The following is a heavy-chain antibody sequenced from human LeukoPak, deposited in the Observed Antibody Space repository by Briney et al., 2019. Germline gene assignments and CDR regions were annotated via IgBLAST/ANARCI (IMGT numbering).Heavy chain of an antibody. CDR1: GYTFTGYY. Sequence: ASVKVSCKASGYTFTGYYMHWVRQAPGQGLEWMGWINPNSGGTNYAQKFQGRVTMTRDTSTSTAYMELSRLRSDDTAVYYCARDCSGIVGARSAEYFQHWGQGTLVTVSS. D-gene: IGHD1-26*01. J-gene: IGHJ1*01. CDR3: ARDCSGIVGARSAEYFQH. CDR2: INPNSGGT. V-gene: IGHV1-2*02.